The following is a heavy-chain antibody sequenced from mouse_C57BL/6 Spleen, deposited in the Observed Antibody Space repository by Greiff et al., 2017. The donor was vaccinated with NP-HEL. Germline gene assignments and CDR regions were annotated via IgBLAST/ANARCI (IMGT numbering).Heavy chain of an antibody. J-gene: IGHJ1*03. CDR1: GYSITSGYD. Sequence: VQLQQSGPGMVKPSQSLSLTCTVTGYSITSGYDWHWIRHFPGNKLEWMGYISYSGSTNYNPSHKSRISITHDTSKNHFFLKLNSVTTEDKATYYCASRYYYGSSYRYFDVWGTGTTVTVSS. CDR2: ISYSGST. D-gene: IGHD1-1*01. V-gene: IGHV3-1*01. CDR3: ASRYYYGSSYRYFDV.